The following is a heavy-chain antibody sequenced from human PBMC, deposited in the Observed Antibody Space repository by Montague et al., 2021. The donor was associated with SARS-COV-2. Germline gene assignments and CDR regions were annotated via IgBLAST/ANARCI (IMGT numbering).Heavy chain of an antibody. Sequence: LSLTCTVSGGSISGGVYYWSWVRQHPGKGLECLGYIYFSGTTYYNSSLKSRLTISVDPSQNQFSLNLNSVTAADTAVYYCARGPVITASDGTFDIWGQGTMVTVSS. CDR1: GGSISGGVYY. D-gene: IGHD3/OR15-3a*01. V-gene: IGHV4-31*03. CDR2: IYFSGTT. CDR3: ARGPVITASDGTFDI. J-gene: IGHJ3*02.